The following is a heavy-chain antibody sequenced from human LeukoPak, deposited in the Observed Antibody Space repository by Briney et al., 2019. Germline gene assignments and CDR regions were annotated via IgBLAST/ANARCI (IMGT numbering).Heavy chain of an antibody. D-gene: IGHD6-19*01. CDR2: IYYSGST. CDR3: ARYIAVAGNVVGFDY. CDR1: GGSISSYY. Sequence: SETLSLTCTVSGGSISSYYWSWIRQPPGKGLEWIGYIYYSGSTNYNPSLKSRVTISVGTSKDQFSLKLSSVTAADTAVYYCARYIAVAGNVVGFDYWGQGTLVTVSS. V-gene: IGHV4-59*08. J-gene: IGHJ4*02.